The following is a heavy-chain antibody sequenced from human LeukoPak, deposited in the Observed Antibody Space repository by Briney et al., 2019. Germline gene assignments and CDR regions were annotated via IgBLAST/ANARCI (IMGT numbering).Heavy chain of an antibody. J-gene: IGHJ4*02. CDR1: GFTFSSSS. V-gene: IGHV3-21*01. Sequence: GGSLRLSCAASGFTFSSSSMNWVRQAPGEGLEWVSSISSSSSYIYYADSVKGRFTISRDNSKNTLYLQMNSLRAEDTAVYYCARDLYCSGGSCYYFDYWGQGTLVTVSS. CDR2: ISSSSSYI. CDR3: ARDLYCSGGSCYYFDY. D-gene: IGHD2-15*01.